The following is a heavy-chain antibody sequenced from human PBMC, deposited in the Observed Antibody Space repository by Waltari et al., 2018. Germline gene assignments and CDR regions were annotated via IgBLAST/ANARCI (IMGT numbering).Heavy chain of an antibody. CDR1: GGSFSGYY. CDR3: ARGSIRITIFGVVIMLSSPHRGDAFDI. V-gene: IGHV4-34*01. Sequence: QVQLQQWGAGLLKPSETLSLTCAVYGGSFSGYYWSWIRQPPGKGLEWIGEINHSGSTNYNPSLKSRVTISVDTSKNQFSLKLSSVTAADTAVYYCARGSIRITIFGVVIMLSSPHRGDAFDIWGQGTMVTVSS. D-gene: IGHD3-3*01. CDR2: INHSGST. J-gene: IGHJ3*02.